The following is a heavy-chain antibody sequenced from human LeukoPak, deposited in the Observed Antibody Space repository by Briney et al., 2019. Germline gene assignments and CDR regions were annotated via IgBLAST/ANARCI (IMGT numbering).Heavy chain of an antibody. CDR1: GASISCSDYY. Sequence: SETLSLTCTVSGASISCSDYYWGWIRQPPGKGLEWIASFSFTANINYNPSLRSRVTMSADTSKNQFSLKLTSVTAADTAVYYCARDERGSYFPYWGQGTLVTVSS. V-gene: IGHV4-39*07. D-gene: IGHD3-16*01. CDR2: FSFTANI. J-gene: IGHJ4*02. CDR3: ARDERGSYFPY.